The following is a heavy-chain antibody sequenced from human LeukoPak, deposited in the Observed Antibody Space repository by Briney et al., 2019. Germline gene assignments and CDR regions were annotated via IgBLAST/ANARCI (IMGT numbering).Heavy chain of an antibody. D-gene: IGHD3-22*01. CDR1: GYSFTSYY. Sequence: GASVKVSCKASGYSFTSYYMHWVRQAPGQGLEWMGFINPSGSSAAYAQKFQGRLTMTRDMFTSTDYMELTSLTSDDTAVYYCARDRWSSGYYYVFGYWGQGTLVTVSS. CDR2: INPSGSSA. J-gene: IGHJ4*02. CDR3: ARDRWSSGYYYVFGY. V-gene: IGHV1-46*01.